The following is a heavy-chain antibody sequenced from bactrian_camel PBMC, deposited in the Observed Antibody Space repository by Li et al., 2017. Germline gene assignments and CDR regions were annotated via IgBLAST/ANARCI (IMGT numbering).Heavy chain of an antibody. J-gene: IGHJ4*01. D-gene: IGHD3*01. CDR2: FDSKATF. Sequence: VQLVESGGGSAQAGGSLKLSCELSGDEGAPLCMGWFRQGPGKEREEVAHFDSKATFTYSDSVKGRFTVSKDINKNLYLQMGDLRAEDTGMYYCAADPRPCSVVGAVLHKVGYRGRGTQVTVS. V-gene: IGHV3S53*01. CDR1: GDEGAPLC.